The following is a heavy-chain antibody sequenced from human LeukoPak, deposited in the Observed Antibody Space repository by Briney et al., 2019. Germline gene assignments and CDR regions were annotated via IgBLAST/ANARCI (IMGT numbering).Heavy chain of an antibody. CDR2: ISGSGGTT. Sequence: PGGSLRLSCAASGFTFSSYAMSWVRQPPGKGLEWVSAISGSGGTTYYADSVKGPFTISSANSKNTLYLQMNSLRAEDTAVYYCAKILGSGSYSSDYWGQGTLVTVSS. CDR1: GFTFSSYA. CDR3: AKILGSGSYSSDY. V-gene: IGHV3-23*01. D-gene: IGHD3-10*01. J-gene: IGHJ4*02.